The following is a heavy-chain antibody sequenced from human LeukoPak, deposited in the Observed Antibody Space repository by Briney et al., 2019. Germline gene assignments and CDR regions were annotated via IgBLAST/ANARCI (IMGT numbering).Heavy chain of an antibody. J-gene: IGHJ4*02. CDR2: IYYSGST. CDR1: GGSISSYY. V-gene: IGHV4-59*01. CDR3: ARESGEYCGGDCYPTALDY. Sequence: SETLSLTCTVSGGSISSYYWSWIRQPPGKGLEWIGYIYYSGSTNYNPSLKSRVTISVDTSKNQFSLKLSSVTAADTAVYYCARESGEYCGGDCYPTALDYWGQGTLVTVSS. D-gene: IGHD2-21*02.